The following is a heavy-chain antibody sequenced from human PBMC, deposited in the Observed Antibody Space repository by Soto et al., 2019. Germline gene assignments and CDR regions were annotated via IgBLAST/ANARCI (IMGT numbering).Heavy chain of an antibody. CDR3: ARTNHYDFWSGPSVY. J-gene: IGHJ4*02. Sequence: EVQLVESGGGLVKPGGSLRLSCAASGFTFSSYSMNCVRQAPGKGLEWVSSISSRSNYIYYADSVKGRFTISRDNAKNSLYLQMNSLRAEDTAVYYCARTNHYDFWSGPSVYWGQGTLVTVSS. CDR2: ISSRSNYI. V-gene: IGHV3-21*01. CDR1: GFTFSSYS. D-gene: IGHD3-3*01.